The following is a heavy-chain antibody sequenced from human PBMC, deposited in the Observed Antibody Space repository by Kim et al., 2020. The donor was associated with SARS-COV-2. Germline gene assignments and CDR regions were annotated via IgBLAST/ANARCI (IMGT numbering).Heavy chain of an antibody. CDR2: FVPLFGTP. Sequence: SVKVSCKASGATFSSYAISWVRQAPGQGLEWMGGFVPLFGTPTYAQKFQGRVTITADESTNTAYLELGSLRSDVTAVYYCAGPAAGESGRQVAPYGMGVWGQGTTVTVSS. CDR3: AGPAAGESGRQVAPYGMGV. CDR1: GATFSSYA. V-gene: IGHV1-69*13. J-gene: IGHJ6*02. D-gene: IGHD1-26*01.